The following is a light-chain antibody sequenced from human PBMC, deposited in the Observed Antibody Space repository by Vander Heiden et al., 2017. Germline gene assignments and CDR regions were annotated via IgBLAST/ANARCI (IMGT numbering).Light chain of an antibody. CDR2: AAS. CDR1: QSISSY. J-gene: IGKJ4*01. CDR3: QQSESTPPA. Sequence: DIQMTQSPSSLSASVGDRVTITCRASQSISSYLNWYQQKPGKAPKLLIYAASSLQSGVPSRFSGSGSGTDFTLTISSLQPEDFATYYCQQSESTPPAFGGGTKVXIK. V-gene: IGKV1-39*01.